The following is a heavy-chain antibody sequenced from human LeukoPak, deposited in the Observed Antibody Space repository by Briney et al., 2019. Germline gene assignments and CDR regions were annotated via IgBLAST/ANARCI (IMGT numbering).Heavy chain of an antibody. J-gene: IGHJ3*02. Sequence: SETLSLTCTVSGGSIGSSSYYWGWIRQPPGKGLEWIGSIYYSGSTYYNPSLKSRVTISVDTSKNQFSLKLSSVTAADTAVYYCASYYYDSSGYFDAFDIWGQGTMVTVSS. CDR3: ASYYYDSSGYFDAFDI. CDR2: IYYSGST. D-gene: IGHD3-22*01. V-gene: IGHV4-39*01. CDR1: GGSIGSSSYY.